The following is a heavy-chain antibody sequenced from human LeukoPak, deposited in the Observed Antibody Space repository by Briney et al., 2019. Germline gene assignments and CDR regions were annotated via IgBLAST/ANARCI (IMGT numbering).Heavy chain of an antibody. J-gene: IGHJ3*02. CDR3: ARVPSVIDAFDI. V-gene: IGHV4-31*03. CDR1: GGSISSGGYY. Sequence: SQTLSLTCTVSGGSISSGGYYWSWIRQHPGKGLEWIAYIYYTGSTYYNPSLKSRLAISVDTSKNHFSLRLSSMTAADTAVYYCARVPSVIDAFDIWGQGTMVTVSS. D-gene: IGHD2-21*01. CDR2: IYYTGST.